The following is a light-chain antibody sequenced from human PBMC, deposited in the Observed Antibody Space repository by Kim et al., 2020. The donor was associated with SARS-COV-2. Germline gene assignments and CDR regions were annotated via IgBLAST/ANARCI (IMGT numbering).Light chain of an antibody. V-gene: IGKV2-30*01. CDR2: KVS. Sequence: DVVMTQSPLSLPVTLGQPASISCRSSQSLVYSDGNTYLNWFQQRPGQSPRRLIYKVSNRDSGVPDRFSGSGSGTDFTLKISRVEAGDVGVYYCMQGTHWPPSWTFGQGTKVEIK. J-gene: IGKJ1*01. CDR3: MQGTHWPPSWT. CDR1: QSLVYSDGNTY.